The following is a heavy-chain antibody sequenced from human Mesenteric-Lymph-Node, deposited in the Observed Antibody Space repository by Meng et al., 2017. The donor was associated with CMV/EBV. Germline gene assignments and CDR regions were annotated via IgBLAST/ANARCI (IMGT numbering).Heavy chain of an antibody. D-gene: IGHD3-3*01. V-gene: IGHV1-2*02. J-gene: IGHJ4*02. CDR3: ARDYDTVFGVILIGSAY. Sequence: YDITDYYIHWIRQAPGQGLEWMGWIHPNSGATNYEQNFQGRVAMTRDTSITTVYMQLSRLRSADTAVYYCARDYDTVFGVILIGSAYWGQGTLVTVSS. CDR1: YDITDYY. CDR2: IHPNSGAT.